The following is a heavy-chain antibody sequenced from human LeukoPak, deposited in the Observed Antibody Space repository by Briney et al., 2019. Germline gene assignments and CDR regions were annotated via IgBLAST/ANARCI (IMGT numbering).Heavy chain of an antibody. D-gene: IGHD3-22*01. CDR2: IYSGGSI. CDR3: ARAEGSGYYYDSSGYYHDY. Sequence: GGSLRLSCAASGFTVSSNYMSWVRQAPGKGLEWVSVIYSGGSIYYADSVKGRFTISRDNSKNTLYLQMNSLRAEDTAVYYCARAEGSGYYYDSSGYYHDYWGQGTLVTVSS. CDR1: GFTVSSNY. J-gene: IGHJ4*02. V-gene: IGHV3-53*01.